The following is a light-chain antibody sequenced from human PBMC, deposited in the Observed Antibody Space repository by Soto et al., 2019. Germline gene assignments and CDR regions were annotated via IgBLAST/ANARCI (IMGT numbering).Light chain of an antibody. J-gene: IGKJ1*01. CDR3: QQYNSYWWT. V-gene: IGKV1-5*01. Sequence: DIQMTQSPSTLSASVGDRVTITCRASQSISSWLAWYQQKPGKAPKLLIYDAPSLESGVPSRFSGSGSGTEFTLTIRSLQPDDFDTYYCQQYNSYWWTFGQGTKVEIK. CDR2: DAP. CDR1: QSISSW.